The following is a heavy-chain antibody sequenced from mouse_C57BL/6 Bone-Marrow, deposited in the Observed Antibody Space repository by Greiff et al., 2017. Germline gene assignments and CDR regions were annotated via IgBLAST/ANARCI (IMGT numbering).Heavy chain of an antibody. CDR1: GYTFTSYG. Sequence: VQLQQSGAELARPGASVKLSCKASGYTFTSYGISWVKQRTGQGLEWIGEIYPRSGNTYYNEKFKGKATLTADKSSSTAYMELRSLTSEDSAVYFCARYAYGNSYYYAMDYWGQGTSVTVSS. D-gene: IGHD2-1*01. CDR2: IYPRSGNT. V-gene: IGHV1-81*01. CDR3: ARYAYGNSYYYAMDY. J-gene: IGHJ4*01.